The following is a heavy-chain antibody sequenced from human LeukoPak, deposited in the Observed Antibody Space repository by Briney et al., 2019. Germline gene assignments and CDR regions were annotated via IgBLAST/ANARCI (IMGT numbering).Heavy chain of an antibody. D-gene: IGHD6-13*01. J-gene: IGHJ4*02. CDR3: ARDPLLYSSSWYEVGGYFDY. CDR2: ISSSGSTI. Sequence: WGSLRLSCAASGFTFSDYYMSWIRQAPGKGLEWVSYISSSGSTIYYADSVKGRFTISRDNAKNSLYLQMTSLRAEDTAVYYCARDPLLYSSSWYEVGGYFDYWGQGTLVTVSS. CDR1: GFTFSDYY. V-gene: IGHV3-11*01.